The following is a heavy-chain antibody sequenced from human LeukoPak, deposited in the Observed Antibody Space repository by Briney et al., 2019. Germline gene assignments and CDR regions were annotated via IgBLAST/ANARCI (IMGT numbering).Heavy chain of an antibody. CDR1: GFTFTNYG. V-gene: IGHV3-30*18. CDR3: TKTGSSWHYFDS. Sequence: GGSLGLSCAASGFTFTNYGMHWVRQAPGRGLEWVAVISYDGTYQSSADSVKGRFTISRDVSKNTLYLQMNSLRAEDTALYYCTKTGSSWHYFDSWGQGTLVTVSS. J-gene: IGHJ4*02. D-gene: IGHD6-13*01. CDR2: ISYDGTYQ.